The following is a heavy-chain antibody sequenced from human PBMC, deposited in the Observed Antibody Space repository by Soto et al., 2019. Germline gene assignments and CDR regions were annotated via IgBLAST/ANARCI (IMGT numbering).Heavy chain of an antibody. J-gene: IGHJ4*02. V-gene: IGHV3-33*01. CDR1: GFTFSSYG. Sequence: QVQLVESGGGVVQPGRSLRLSCAASGFTFSSYGMHWVRQAPGKGLEWVAVIWYDGSNKYYADSVKGRFTISRDNSKNTLYLQMNSLRAEDTAVYYCARDNLSGDYWTNHFDYWGQGTLVTVSS. CDR2: IWYDGSNK. CDR3: ARDNLSGDYWTNHFDY. D-gene: IGHD4-17*01.